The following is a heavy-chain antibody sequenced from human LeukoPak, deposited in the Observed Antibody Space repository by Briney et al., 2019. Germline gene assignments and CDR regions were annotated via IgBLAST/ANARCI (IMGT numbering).Heavy chain of an antibody. V-gene: IGHV1-18*04. CDR1: GYTFTGYY. D-gene: IGHD3-22*01. J-gene: IGHJ4*02. CDR2: ISAYNGNT. CDR3: ARVGDDSSGGYFDY. Sequence: ASVKVSCKASGYTFTGYYMHWVRQAPGQGLEWMGWISAYNGNTNYAQKLQGRVTMTTDTSTSTAYMELRSLRSDDTAVYYCARVGDDSSGGYFDYWGQGTLVTVSS.